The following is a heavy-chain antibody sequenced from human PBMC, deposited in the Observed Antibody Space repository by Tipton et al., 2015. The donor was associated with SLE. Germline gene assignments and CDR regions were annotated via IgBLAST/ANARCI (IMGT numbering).Heavy chain of an antibody. CDR1: GGSISSYY. Sequence: TLSLTCTVSGGSISSYYWSWIRQPPGKGLEWIGYIYYSGSTNYNPSLKSRVTILVDTSKNQFSLKLSSVTAADTAVYYCARAGAGYCYYDYMDVWGKGTTVTVSS. V-gene: IGHV4-59*08. J-gene: IGHJ6*03. CDR2: IYYSGST. CDR3: ARAGAGYCYYDYMDV.